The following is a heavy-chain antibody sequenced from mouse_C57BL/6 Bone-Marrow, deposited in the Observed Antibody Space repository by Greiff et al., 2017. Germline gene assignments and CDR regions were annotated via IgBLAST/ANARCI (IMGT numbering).Heavy chain of an antibody. V-gene: IGHV1-55*01. CDR3: ASSGGLTTARGAY. D-gene: IGHD1-2*01. Sequence: QVQLQQSGAELVKPGASVKMSCKASGYTFTSYWITWVKQRPGKGLEWIGDIYPGSGSTNYNEKFKSKATLTVDTSSSTAYMQLSSLTSEDSSVYYCASSGGLTTARGAYWGQGTTLTVSS. J-gene: IGHJ2*01. CDR2: IYPGSGST. CDR1: GYTFTSYW.